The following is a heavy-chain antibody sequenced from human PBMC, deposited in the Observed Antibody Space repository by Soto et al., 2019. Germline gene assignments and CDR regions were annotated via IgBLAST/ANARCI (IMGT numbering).Heavy chain of an antibody. CDR1: GFTFSSYW. CDR3: ARLVLLWFGDPNWFDP. CDR2: IKQDGSEK. V-gene: IGHV3-7*03. Sequence: GGSLRLSCAASGFTFSSYWMSWVRQAPGKGLEWVANIKQDGSEKYYVDSVKGRFTISRDNAKNSLYLQMNSLRAEDTAVYYCARLVLLWFGDPNWFDPWGQGTLVTVSS. J-gene: IGHJ5*02. D-gene: IGHD3-10*01.